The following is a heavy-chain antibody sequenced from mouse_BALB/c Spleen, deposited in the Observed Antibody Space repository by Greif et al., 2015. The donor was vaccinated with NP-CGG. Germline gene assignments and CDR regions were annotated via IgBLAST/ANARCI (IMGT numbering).Heavy chain of an antibody. Sequence: DVQLQESGGGLVKPGGSLKLSCAASGFAFSSYDMSWVRQTPEKRLEWVAYISSGGGSTYYPDTVKGRFTISRDNAKNTLYLQMSSLKSEDTAMYYCARHNDGYYVPSFFDYWGQGTTLTVSS. J-gene: IGHJ2*01. CDR2: ISSGGGST. CDR3: ARHNDGYYVPSFFDY. V-gene: IGHV5-12-1*01. CDR1: GFAFSSYD. D-gene: IGHD2-3*01.